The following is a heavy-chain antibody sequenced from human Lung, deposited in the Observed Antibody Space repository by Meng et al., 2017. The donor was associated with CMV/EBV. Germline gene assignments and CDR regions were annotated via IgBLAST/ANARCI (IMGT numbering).Heavy chain of an antibody. CDR2: VNPISDDT. Sequence: VQLVQSGAEVKRPGASVKISCQASGYSFSGFYLNWARQAPGHGLEWLGRVNPISDDTHLAQKFEGRITVTRGATINTAFMGLTRLRPDDTAVYYCAKSSDNGWSSWGPGTLVTVSS. V-gene: IGHV1-2*06. D-gene: IGHD6-19*01. CDR1: GYSFSGFY. J-gene: IGHJ4*01. CDR3: AKSSDNGWSS.